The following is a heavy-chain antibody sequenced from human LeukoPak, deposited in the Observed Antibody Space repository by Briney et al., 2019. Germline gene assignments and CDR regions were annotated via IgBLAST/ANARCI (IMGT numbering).Heavy chain of an antibody. J-gene: IGHJ4*02. CDR2: IDWDDDK. CDR3: ARILANYGSGSWDVYYFDY. Sequence: SGPALVKPTQTLTLTCTFSGFSLSTSGMCVSWIRQPPGKALEWLARIDWDDDKYYSTSLKTRLTISKDTSKNQVVLTMTNMDPVDTATYYCARILANYGSGSWDVYYFDYWGQGTLVTVSS. V-gene: IGHV2-70*11. D-gene: IGHD3-10*01. CDR1: GFSLSTSGMC.